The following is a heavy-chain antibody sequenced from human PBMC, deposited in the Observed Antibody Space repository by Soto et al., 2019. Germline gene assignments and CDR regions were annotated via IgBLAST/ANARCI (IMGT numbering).Heavy chain of an antibody. J-gene: IGHJ4*02. V-gene: IGHV3-30-3*01. CDR3: ARLGIVATITLDY. CDR2: ISYDGSNK. CDR1: GFTFSSYA. Sequence: GGSLRLSCAASGFTFSSYAMHWVRQAPGKGLEWVAVISYDGSNKYYADSVKGRFTISRDNSKNTLYLQMNSLRAEDTAVYYCARLGIVATITLDYWGQGTLVTVSS. D-gene: IGHD5-12*01.